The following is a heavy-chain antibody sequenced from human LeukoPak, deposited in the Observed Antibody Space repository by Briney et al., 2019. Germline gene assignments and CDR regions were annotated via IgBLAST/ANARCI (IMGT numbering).Heavy chain of an antibody. CDR1: GYTFTGYY. CDR3: ARGAEVYYDILTGYTPFDY. D-gene: IGHD3-9*01. J-gene: IGHJ4*02. V-gene: IGHV1-2*02. Sequence: EASVKVSCKASGYTFTGYYMHWVRQAPGQGLEWMGWINPNSGGTNYAQKFQGRVTMTRDTSISTAYMELSSLRSEDTAVYYCARGAEVYYDILTGYTPFDYWGQGTLVTVSS. CDR2: INPNSGGT.